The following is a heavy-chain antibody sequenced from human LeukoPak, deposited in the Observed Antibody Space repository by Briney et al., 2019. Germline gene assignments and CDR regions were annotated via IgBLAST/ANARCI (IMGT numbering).Heavy chain of an antibody. CDR2: VHRSGST. J-gene: IGHJ4*02. V-gene: IGHV4-4*02. CDR3: AREIFNAPTPGAY. CDR1: IDSTNGNY. Sequence: ASETLSLTCAVSIDSTNGNYWSWVRQSPGKGLEWIGEVHRSGSTNYQLSLKSRVTISIDRSKDQISLDLTSVTAAYTAVYYCAREIFNAPTPGAYWGQGILVTVSS. D-gene: IGHD2-15*01.